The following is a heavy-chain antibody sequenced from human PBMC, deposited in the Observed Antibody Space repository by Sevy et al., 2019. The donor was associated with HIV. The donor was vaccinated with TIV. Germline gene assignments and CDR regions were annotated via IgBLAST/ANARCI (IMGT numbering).Heavy chain of an antibody. Sequence: GSLRLSCAASGFTFSDYNMNWVRQAPGKGLEWVSSISSISNYIYYADSVKGRFTISRDSAKNSLYLQMNSLRAEDTAVYYCAREKSSFGEGIYYGMDVWGQGTTVTVSS. D-gene: IGHD3-10*01. V-gene: IGHV3-21*01. CDR1: GFTFSDYN. CDR2: ISSISNYI. CDR3: AREKSSFGEGIYYGMDV. J-gene: IGHJ6*02.